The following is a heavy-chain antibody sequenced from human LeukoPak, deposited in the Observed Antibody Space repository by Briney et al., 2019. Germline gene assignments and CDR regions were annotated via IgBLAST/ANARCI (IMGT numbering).Heavy chain of an antibody. CDR3: ARDPRGPTKYDHSGRDTFDS. CDR2: IIPIFGTA. CDR1: GGTFSSYA. Sequence: ASVKVSCKASGGTFSSYAISWVRQAPGQGLEWMGGIIPIFGTANYAQKFQGRVTITADESTSTAYMELSSLRSEDTAVYYCARDPRGPTKYDHSGRDTFDSWGQGTLVTVSS. J-gene: IGHJ4*02. V-gene: IGHV1-69*13. D-gene: IGHD3-22*01.